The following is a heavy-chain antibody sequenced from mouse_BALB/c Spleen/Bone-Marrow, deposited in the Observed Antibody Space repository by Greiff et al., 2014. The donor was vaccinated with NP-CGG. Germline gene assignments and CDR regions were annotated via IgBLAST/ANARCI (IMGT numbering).Heavy chain of an antibody. Sequence: VHLVESGAELVRPGASVKLSCKASGYTFTSYWINWVKQRPGQGLEWIGNIYPSDSYTNYNQKFKDKATLTVDKSSSTAYMQLSSPTSEDSAVYYCTRSGYGSSSLDYWGQGTTLTVSS. CDR3: TRSGYGSSSLDY. D-gene: IGHD1-1*01. CDR1: GYTFTSYW. V-gene: IGHV1-69*02. CDR2: IYPSDSYT. J-gene: IGHJ2*01.